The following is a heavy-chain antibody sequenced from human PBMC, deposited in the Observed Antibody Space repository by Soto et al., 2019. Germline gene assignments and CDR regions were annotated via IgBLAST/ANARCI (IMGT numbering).Heavy chain of an antibody. V-gene: IGHV3-23*01. CDR3: AASDSSGYPYYFDY. D-gene: IGHD3-22*01. CDR2: ISGSGGST. CDR1: GFTFSSYA. J-gene: IGHJ4*02. Sequence: GGSLRLSCAASGFTFSSYAMSWVRQAPGKGLEWVSAISGSGGSTFYADSVKGRFTISRDNSKNTLYLQMNSLRAEDTAVYYCAASDSSGYPYYFDYWGQGTLVTVSS.